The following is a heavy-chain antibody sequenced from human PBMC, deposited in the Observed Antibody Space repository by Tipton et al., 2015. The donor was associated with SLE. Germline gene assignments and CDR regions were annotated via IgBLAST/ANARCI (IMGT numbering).Heavy chain of an antibody. J-gene: IGHJ4*02. Sequence: TLSLTCTVSGGSISSYYWSWIRQPPGKGLEWIGYIYYSGSTNYNPSLKSRVTISVDTSKNQFSLSLTSVTAADTAVYYCARAIGANDFHFWGQGILATVSS. CDR2: IYYSGST. D-gene: IGHD3-16*01. CDR3: ARAIGANDFHF. CDR1: GGSISSYY. V-gene: IGHV4-59*12.